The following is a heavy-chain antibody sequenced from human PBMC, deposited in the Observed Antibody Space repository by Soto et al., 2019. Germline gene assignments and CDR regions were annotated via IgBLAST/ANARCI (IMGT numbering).Heavy chain of an antibody. J-gene: IGHJ3*02. CDR1: GYTFITYG. Sequence: QVQLVQSGGEVKKPGASVKVSCKASGYTFITYGINWVRQAPGQGLEWEGWIGPYNGDTRYAQKLQDRVTMTTDTSPSTAYMELRSLRSDDTAVYYCARDHYAGGLRSLPDFDIWGQVTLVTVSS. D-gene: IGHD4-17*01. V-gene: IGHV1-18*01. CDR3: ARDHYAGGLRSLPDFDI. CDR2: IGPYNGDT.